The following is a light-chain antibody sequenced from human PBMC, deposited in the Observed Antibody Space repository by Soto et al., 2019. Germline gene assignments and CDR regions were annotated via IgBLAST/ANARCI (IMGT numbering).Light chain of an antibody. CDR1: QSVRNN. CDR3: HQYANSPLT. CDR2: GVS. Sequence: ELVMTQSPDTLSVSPGERATLLCRASQSVRNNLAWYQQKPGQAPRLLIYGVSTRATGVPARFSGSGSGTDFTLTIGRLEPEDFAVYYCHQYANSPLTFGQGTRLEIK. V-gene: IGKV3-15*01. J-gene: IGKJ5*01.